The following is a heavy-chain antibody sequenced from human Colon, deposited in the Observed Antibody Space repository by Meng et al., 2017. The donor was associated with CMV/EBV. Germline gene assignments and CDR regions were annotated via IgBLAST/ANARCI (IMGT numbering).Heavy chain of an antibody. J-gene: IGHJ5*02. Sequence: QPDLQGAGPGLVKPSETLSITGPVLGASRRGSSYFWGWVRQPPSEGREWIGSIHYRGNTYYNPSLESRVTMSVDTSKNQFSLKLNSVTAADTAVYFCARLGSGYGSMNRWGQGTLVTVSS. D-gene: IGHD3-10*01. V-gene: IGHV4-39*07. CDR2: IHYRGNT. CDR1: GASRRGSSYF. CDR3: ARLGSGYGSMNR.